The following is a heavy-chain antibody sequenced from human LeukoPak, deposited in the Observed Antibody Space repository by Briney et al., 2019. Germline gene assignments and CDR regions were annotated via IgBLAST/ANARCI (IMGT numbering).Heavy chain of an antibody. CDR1: GYTFTSYG. CDR2: MNPNSGNT. V-gene: IGHV1-8*02. J-gene: IGHJ3*02. D-gene: IGHD5/OR15-5a*01. Sequence: ASVKVSCKASGYTFTSYGISWVRQATGQGPEWMGWMNPNSGNTGYAQKFQGRVTMTRNTSISTAYMELSSLRSEDTAVYYCARRGVSFDIWGQGTMVTVSS. CDR3: ARRGVSFDI.